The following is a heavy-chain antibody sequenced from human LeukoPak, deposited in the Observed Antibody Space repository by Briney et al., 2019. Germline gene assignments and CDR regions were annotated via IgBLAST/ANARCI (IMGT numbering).Heavy chain of an antibody. CDR1: GFIFTNYF. Sequence: PGGSLRLSCAASGFIFTNYFMSWVRQAPGKGLEWVASIKHDGSEKYYVDSVRGRFTISRDNTMNSLYLQMNSLKAEDTAIYYCAREVGTPQAFDIWGQGTMVTVSS. CDR3: AREVGTPQAFDI. CDR2: IKHDGSEK. J-gene: IGHJ3*02. V-gene: IGHV3-7*01. D-gene: IGHD1-26*01.